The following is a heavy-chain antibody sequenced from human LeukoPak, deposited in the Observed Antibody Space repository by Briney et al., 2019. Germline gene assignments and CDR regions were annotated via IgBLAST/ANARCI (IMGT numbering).Heavy chain of an antibody. CDR1: GGSLSSGSYY. J-gene: IGHJ4*02. D-gene: IGHD3-16*01. Sequence: PSETLSLTCTVSGGSLSSGSYYWGWIRQSPGKGLAWIGSIYYSGSIFYNASFESRLTLSLDTSKNQFYLKLRSLTAADPAVYYSARFCHVISCAKFDYWGQRIQVTVSS. CDR3: ARFCHVISCAKFDY. V-gene: IGHV4-39*01. CDR2: IYYSGSI.